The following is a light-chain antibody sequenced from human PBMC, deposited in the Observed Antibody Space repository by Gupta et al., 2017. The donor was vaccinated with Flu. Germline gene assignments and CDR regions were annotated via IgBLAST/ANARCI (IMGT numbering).Light chain of an antibody. CDR1: QSLLYSSNNKNY. V-gene: IGKV4-1*01. Sequence: SLGESATINCKSSQSLLYSSNNKNYLAWYQQKAGQPPRLLIDGASTREAGVHDRSSGGGFGKDFTITSRSLQDEDVAVYYCQKDNYAPYTFGQGTKLEIK. J-gene: IGKJ2*01. CDR3: QKDNYAPYT. CDR2: GAS.